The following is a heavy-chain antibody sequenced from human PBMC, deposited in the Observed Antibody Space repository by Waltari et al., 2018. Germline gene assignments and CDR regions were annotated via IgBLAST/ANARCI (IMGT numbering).Heavy chain of an antibody. V-gene: IGHV1-2*06. CDR1: GYTFTDFF. CDR2: INPKSGDT. J-gene: IGHJ4*02. Sequence: QVQLVQSGAEVKKSGYTFTDFFIHWVRQAPGQGLEWMGRINPKSGDTSYAQRFQGRVTMTGDTSISTAYMEVTGLGSDDTAIYYCARSGGGTTSFGVAEWGQGSLVTVSS. D-gene: IGHD3-3*01. CDR3: ARSGGGTTSFGVAE.